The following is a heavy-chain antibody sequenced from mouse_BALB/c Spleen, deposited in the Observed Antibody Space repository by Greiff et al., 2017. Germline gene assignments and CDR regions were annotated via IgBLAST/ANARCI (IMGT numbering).Heavy chain of an antibody. Sequence: EVKLMESGGGLVQPGGSMKLSCVASGFTFSSYWMSWVRQSPEKGLEWVAEIRLKSDNYATHYAESVKGKFTISRDDSKSRLYLQMNSLRAEDTGIYYCTVHYYGYGDYAMDYWGQGTSVTVSS. V-gene: IGHV6-3*01. J-gene: IGHJ4*01. CDR3: TVHYYGYGDYAMDY. CDR1: GFTFSSYW. D-gene: IGHD1-2*01. CDR2: IRLKSDNYAT.